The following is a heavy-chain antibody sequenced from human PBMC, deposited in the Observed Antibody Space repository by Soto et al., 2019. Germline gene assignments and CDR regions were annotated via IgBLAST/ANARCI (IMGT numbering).Heavy chain of an antibody. CDR1: GFTFSDYW. CDR2: INGDGSRT. V-gene: IGHV3-74*01. J-gene: IGHJ6*02. Sequence: EVQVAESGGGLVQPGGSLRLSCAASGFTFSDYWLHWVRQAPGKGLEWVSRINGDGSRTFYADSVKGRLTISRDNARDTECLQMNSLRAEDTAVYFCARGIRNYYGMDVWGQGTTVTVSS. D-gene: IGHD3-22*01. CDR3: ARGIRNYYGMDV.